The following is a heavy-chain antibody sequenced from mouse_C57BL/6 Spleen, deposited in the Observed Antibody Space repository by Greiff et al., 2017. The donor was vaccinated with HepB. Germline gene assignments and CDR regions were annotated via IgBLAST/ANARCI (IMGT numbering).Heavy chain of an antibody. J-gene: IGHJ4*01. CDR2: ISSGSSTI. V-gene: IGHV5-17*01. CDR3: ARPGDYIGAMDY. D-gene: IGHD2-12*01. Sequence: DVMLVESGGGLVKPGGSLKLSCAASGFTFSDYGMHWVRQAPEKGLEWVAYISSGSSTIYYADTVKGRFTISRDNAKNTLFLQMTSLRSEDTAMYYCARPGDYIGAMDYWGQGTSVTVSS. CDR1: GFTFSDYG.